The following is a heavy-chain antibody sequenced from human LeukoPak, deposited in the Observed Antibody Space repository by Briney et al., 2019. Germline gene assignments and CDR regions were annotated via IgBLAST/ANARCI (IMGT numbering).Heavy chain of an antibody. V-gene: IGHV4-34*01. J-gene: IGHJ2*01. Sequence: SETLSLTCAVYGGSFSGYYWSWIRQPPGKGLEWIGEINHSGSTNYNPSLKSRVTISVDTSKNQFSLKLSSVTAADTAVYYCAISRITMIGAWYFDLWGRGTLVTVSS. D-gene: IGHD3-22*01. CDR2: INHSGST. CDR1: GGSFSGYY. CDR3: AISRITMIGAWYFDL.